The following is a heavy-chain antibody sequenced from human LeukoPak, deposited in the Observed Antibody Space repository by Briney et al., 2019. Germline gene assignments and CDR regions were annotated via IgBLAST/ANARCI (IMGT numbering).Heavy chain of an antibody. CDR3: ARDGSTGSGYFDY. CDR2: ISGSGTSI. D-gene: IGHD2-8*02. Sequence: PGGSLRLSCGASGFTFSSYEMNWVRQAPGKGLEWVSYISGSGTSIYYADSVKGRFTISRDNAENSLYLQMNSLRAEDTAVYFCARDGSTGSGYFDYWGQGTLIAVSS. V-gene: IGHV3-48*03. J-gene: IGHJ4*02. CDR1: GFTFSSYE.